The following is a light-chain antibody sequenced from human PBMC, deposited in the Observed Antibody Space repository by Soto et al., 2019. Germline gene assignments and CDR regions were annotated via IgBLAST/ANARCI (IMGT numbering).Light chain of an antibody. V-gene: IGLV2-14*03. Sequence: QSVLTQPASVSGSPGQSITISCTGTSSDVGGYNWVSWYQQHPGKAPKLMIYDVSNRPSGVSNRFSGSKSGNTASLTISGLQAEDEADYYCSSYTSSITYVFGTGTKVTDL. CDR1: SSDVGGYNW. CDR2: DVS. J-gene: IGLJ1*01. CDR3: SSYTSSITYV.